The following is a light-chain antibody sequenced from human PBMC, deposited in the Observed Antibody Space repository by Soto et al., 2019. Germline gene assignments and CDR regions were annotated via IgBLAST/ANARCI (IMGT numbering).Light chain of an antibody. CDR1: QSVRSSY. J-gene: IGKJ1*01. V-gene: IGKV3-20*01. CDR2: DAS. CDR3: QQYGSSPKT. Sequence: EIVLTQSPGTLSLSPGERATLSCRASQSVRSSYVAWYQQKPGQAPRLLIYDASSRATGIPDRFSGSGSGTDFTFTISRLEPEDFAVYYCQQYGSSPKTFGQGTKVDIK.